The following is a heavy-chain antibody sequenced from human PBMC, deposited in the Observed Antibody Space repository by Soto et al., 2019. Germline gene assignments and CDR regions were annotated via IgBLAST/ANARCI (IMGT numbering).Heavy chain of an antibody. CDR1: GYTFTSYG. J-gene: IGHJ3*02. CDR3: ARDSELALSDAFDI. V-gene: IGHV1-18*01. Sequence: GASVKVSCKASGYTFTSYGISLGRQAPGQGLEWMGWISAYNGNTNYAQKLQGRVTMTTDTSTSTAYMELRSLRSDDTAVYYCARDSELALSDAFDIWGQGTMVTVSS. D-gene: IGHD6-13*01. CDR2: ISAYNGNT.